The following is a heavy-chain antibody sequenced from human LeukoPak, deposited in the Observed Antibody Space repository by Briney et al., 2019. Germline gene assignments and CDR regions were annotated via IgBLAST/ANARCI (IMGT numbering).Heavy chain of an antibody. Sequence: VASVKVSCKASGYTFTSYGISWVRQAPGQGLEWMGWISAYNGNTNYAQKLQGRITMTRNTSISTAYMELSSLRSEDTAVYYCAKNNATVRYFQHWGQGTLVTVSS. V-gene: IGHV1-18*01. CDR1: GYTFTSYG. CDR2: ISAYNGNT. D-gene: IGHD4-17*01. J-gene: IGHJ1*01. CDR3: AKNNATVRYFQH.